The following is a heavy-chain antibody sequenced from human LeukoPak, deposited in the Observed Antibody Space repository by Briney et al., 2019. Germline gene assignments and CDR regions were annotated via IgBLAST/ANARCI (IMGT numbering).Heavy chain of an antibody. Sequence: GASVKVSCKASGYTFTIYGISWVRQAPGQGLEWMGWISAYNGNTNYAQKLQGRVTMTTDTSTSTAYMELRSLRSDDTAVYYCARVLVYCSSTSCYTGESWFDPWGQGTLVTVSS. V-gene: IGHV1-18*01. CDR2: ISAYNGNT. CDR3: ARVLVYCSSTSCYTGESWFDP. CDR1: GYTFTIYG. J-gene: IGHJ5*02. D-gene: IGHD2-2*02.